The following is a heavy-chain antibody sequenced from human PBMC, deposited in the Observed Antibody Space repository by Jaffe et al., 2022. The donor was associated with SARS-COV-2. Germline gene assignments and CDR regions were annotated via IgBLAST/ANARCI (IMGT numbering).Heavy chain of an antibody. V-gene: IGHV4-61*02. J-gene: IGHJ5*02. CDR2: IYTSGST. Sequence: QVQLQESGPGLVKPSQTLSLTCTVSGGSISSGSYYWSWIRQPAGKGLEWIGRIYTSGSTNYNPSLKSRVTISVDTSKNQFSLKLSSVTAADTAVYYCARGAGFDPWGQGTLVTVSS. CDR1: GGSISSGSYY. CDR3: ARGAGFDP.